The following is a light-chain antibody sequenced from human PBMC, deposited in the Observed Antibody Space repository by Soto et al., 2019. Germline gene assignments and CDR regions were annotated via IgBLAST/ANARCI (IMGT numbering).Light chain of an antibody. Sequence: QPVLTQSPSASASLGASVTLTCTLTSEHSRFSIAWHQQQPEKGPRYLMRLNSDGSHANGDGIPDRFSGSSSGAERYLTISSLQSEDEAVYYCQTWGRGIVVFGGGTKVTVL. V-gene: IGLV4-69*01. CDR3: QTWGRGIVV. CDR1: SEHSRFS. CDR2: LNSDGSH. J-gene: IGLJ2*01.